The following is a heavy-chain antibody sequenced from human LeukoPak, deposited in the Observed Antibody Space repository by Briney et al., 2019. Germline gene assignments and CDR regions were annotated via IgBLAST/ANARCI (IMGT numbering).Heavy chain of an antibody. D-gene: IGHD6-13*01. V-gene: IGHV4-34*01. Sequence: SETLSLTCAVYGGSFSGYYWSWIRQPPGKGLEWIGEINHSGSTNYNPSLKSRVTISLDTSKNQFSLNLSSVTAADTAVYYCARRRAAAAGIFGFDYWGQGTLVTVSS. CDR2: INHSGST. CDR3: ARRRAAAAGIFGFDY. J-gene: IGHJ4*02. CDR1: GGSFSGYY.